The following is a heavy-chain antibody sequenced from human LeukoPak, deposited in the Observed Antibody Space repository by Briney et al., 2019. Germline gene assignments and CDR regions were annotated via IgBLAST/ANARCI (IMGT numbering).Heavy chain of an antibody. CDR2: ISGGGKIT. V-gene: IGHV3-23*01. CDR3: AKAAGYSDSWIDY. D-gene: IGHD6-13*01. Sequence: GGSLRLSCAASGFTFSSCAMSWVRRAPGKGLEWVSGISGGGKITYYADSVKGRFTISRDDSQNTLYLQMNSLRAEDTAVYYCAKAAGYSDSWIDYWGQGTLVTVSS. CDR1: GFTFSSCA. J-gene: IGHJ4*02.